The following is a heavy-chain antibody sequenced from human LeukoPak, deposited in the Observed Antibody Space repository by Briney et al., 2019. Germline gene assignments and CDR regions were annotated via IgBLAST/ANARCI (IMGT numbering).Heavy chain of an antibody. CDR3: AKDPGIAVAGIGDY. D-gene: IGHD6-19*01. J-gene: IGHJ4*02. CDR2: ISGSGGST. Sequence: GSLRLSCAASGFTFSSYAMSWVRPAPGKGLEWVSAISGSGGSTYYADSVKGRFTISRDNSKNTLYLQMNSLRAEDTAVYYCAKDPGIAVAGIGDYWGQGTLVTVSS. V-gene: IGHV3-23*01. CDR1: GFTFSSYA.